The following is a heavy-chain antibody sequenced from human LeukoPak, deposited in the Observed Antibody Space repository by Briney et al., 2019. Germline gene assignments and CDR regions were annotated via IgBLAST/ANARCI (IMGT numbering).Heavy chain of an antibody. V-gene: IGHV4-39*01. D-gene: IGHD2-2*01. CDR3: ARPGCSSTSCPLDY. J-gene: IGHJ4*02. CDR2: IYYSGST. CDR1: GGSISSSSYY. Sequence: PSETLSLTCTVSGGSISSSSYYWGWIRQPPGKGLEWIGSIYYSGSTYYNPSLKSRVTISVDTSKNQFSLKLSSVTAADTAVYYCARPGCSSTSCPLDYWGQGTLVTVSS.